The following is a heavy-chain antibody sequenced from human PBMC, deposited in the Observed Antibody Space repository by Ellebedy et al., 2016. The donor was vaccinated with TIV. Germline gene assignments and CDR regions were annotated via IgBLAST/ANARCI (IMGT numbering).Heavy chain of an antibody. J-gene: IGHJ3*02. Sequence: GESLKISXAASGFTVSGNYMSWVRQAPGKGLEWVSVIYSGGSTYYADSVKGRFTISRDNSKNTLYLQMKSLRAEDTAVYYCARDTGGFDIWGQGTMVTVSS. V-gene: IGHV3-66*01. CDR2: IYSGGST. CDR3: ARDTGGFDI. CDR1: GFTVSGNY. D-gene: IGHD2-8*02.